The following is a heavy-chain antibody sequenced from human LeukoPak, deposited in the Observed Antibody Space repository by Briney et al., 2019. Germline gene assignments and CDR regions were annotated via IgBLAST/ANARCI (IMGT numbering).Heavy chain of an antibody. V-gene: IGHV1-18*01. CDR1: GYTFTSYA. J-gene: IGHJ4*02. D-gene: IGHD2-15*01. CDR3: ARVGEYCSGDSCLDY. CDR2: ISAYNGNA. Sequence: ASVKVSCKASGYTFTSYAMHWVRQAPGQRLEWMGWISAYNGNADYAQKFQGRVTMTTDTSTSIGYMELRTLRSDDTAVYYCARVGEYCSGDSCLDYWGQGTLVTVSS.